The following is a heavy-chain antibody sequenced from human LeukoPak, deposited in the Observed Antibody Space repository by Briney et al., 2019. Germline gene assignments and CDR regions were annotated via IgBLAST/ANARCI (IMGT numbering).Heavy chain of an antibody. CDR3: AKAHDSSGYWGSDAFDI. J-gene: IGHJ3*02. CDR1: GYTFTGFY. V-gene: IGHV1-8*03. CDR2: MNPNSGNT. Sequence: ASVKVSCKASGYTFTGFYLHWVRQATGQGLEWMGWMNPNSGNTVYAQKFQGRVTITRNTSISTAYMELSSLRSEDTAVYYCAKAHDSSGYWGSDAFDIWGHGTMVTVSS. D-gene: IGHD3-22*01.